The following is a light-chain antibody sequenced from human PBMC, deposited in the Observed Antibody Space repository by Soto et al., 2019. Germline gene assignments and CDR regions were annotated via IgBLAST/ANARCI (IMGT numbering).Light chain of an antibody. CDR3: QQYGSSPQT. CDR2: GAS. J-gene: IGKJ1*01. CDR1: QSVRSGY. V-gene: IGKV3-20*01. Sequence: EIVLTQSPATLSLSPGERATLSCRASQSVRSGYLAWYQQKPGQAPRLLIYGASSRSTGIPDRFSDSGSGTDFTLTIRRLEPEDFAVYSCQQYGSSPQTFGQGTKVEI.